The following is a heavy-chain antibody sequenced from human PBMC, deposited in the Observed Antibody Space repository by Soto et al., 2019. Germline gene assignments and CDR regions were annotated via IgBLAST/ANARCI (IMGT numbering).Heavy chain of an antibody. CDR3: VRFVASTGYPDN. CDR1: GGTFSSYA. V-gene: IGHV1-69*12. CDR2: IVPIVDTS. J-gene: IGHJ4*02. Sequence: QVQLVQSGAEVRQPASSVKVSCKTSGGTFSSYAISWVRQAPGQGLEWMGGIVPIVDTSTYAQKFQGRVTITADESTSTVYRELSSLRSDDTAVYYCVRFVASTGYPDNWGQGTLVTVSS. D-gene: IGHD6-19*01.